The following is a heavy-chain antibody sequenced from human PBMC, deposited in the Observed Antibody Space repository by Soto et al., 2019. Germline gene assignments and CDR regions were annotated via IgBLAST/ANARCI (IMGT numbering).Heavy chain of an antibody. CDR2: VYYTGST. CDR1: GGSISGSY. D-gene: IGHD6-19*01. V-gene: IGHV4-59*01. J-gene: IGHJ4*02. CDR3: ARGVAVPGAHIDY. Sequence: TSETLSLTYSVSGGSISGSYWSWIRQSPGKGLEWLGYVYYTGSTNYSPSLRSRVSISLDTSKNEFSLRLSSVTAADTAVYFCARGVAVPGAHIDYGGQGTQVTVPP.